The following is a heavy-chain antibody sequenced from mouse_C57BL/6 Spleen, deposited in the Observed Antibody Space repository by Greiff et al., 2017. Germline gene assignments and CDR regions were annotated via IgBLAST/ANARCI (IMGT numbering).Heavy chain of an antibody. CDR2: IHPNSGST. D-gene: IGHD2-4*01. Sequence: QVQLQQPGAELVKPGASVQLSCKASGYTFTSYWMHWVKQRPGQGLEWIGMIHPNSGSTNYNEKFKSKATLTVDKSSSTAYMQLSSLTSEDSAVYYCARRGGIYYDYEGFDYWGQGTTLTVSS. V-gene: IGHV1-64*01. CDR3: ARRGGIYYDYEGFDY. J-gene: IGHJ2*01. CDR1: GYTFTSYW.